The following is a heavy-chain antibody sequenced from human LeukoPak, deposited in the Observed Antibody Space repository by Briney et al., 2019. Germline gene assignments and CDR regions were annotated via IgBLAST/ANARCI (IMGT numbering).Heavy chain of an antibody. CDR3: AKIASVLLWFGELSNHYYYYGMDV. CDR1: GFTFSSYA. V-gene: IGHV3-23*01. Sequence: PGGSMRLSCAASGFTFSSYAMSWVRQAPGKGLEWVSAISGSGGSTYYADSVKGRFTISRDNSKNTLYLQMNSLRAEDTAVYYCAKIASVLLWFGELSNHYYYYGMDVWGQGTTVTVSS. D-gene: IGHD3-10*01. J-gene: IGHJ6*02. CDR2: ISGSGGST.